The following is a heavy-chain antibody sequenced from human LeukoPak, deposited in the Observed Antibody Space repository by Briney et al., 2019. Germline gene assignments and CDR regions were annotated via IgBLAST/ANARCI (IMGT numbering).Heavy chain of an antibody. V-gene: IGHV3-48*01. J-gene: IGHJ2*01. CDR3: AALRGLQNWYFDL. CDR1: GSTFSSYN. D-gene: IGHD4-17*01. Sequence: GGSLRLSCAASGSTFSSYNINWVRQAPGKGLEWVSYISSGSGTIYYADSVKGRFTISRDNAKNSLFLQMNSLRGEDTAVYYCAALRGLQNWYFDLWGRGTLVTVSS. CDR2: ISSGSGTI.